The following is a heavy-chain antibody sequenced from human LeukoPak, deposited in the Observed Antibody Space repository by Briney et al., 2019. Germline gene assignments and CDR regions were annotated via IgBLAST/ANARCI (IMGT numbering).Heavy chain of an antibody. CDR3: VRDSSGYGSFDY. CDR1: EFTFSSFA. V-gene: IGHV3-23*01. CDR2: VSGSGGST. Sequence: GGSLRLSCAASEFTFSSFAMSWVRQAPGKGLEWVSRVSGSGGSTYYADSVKGRFSISRDNSKNTLYLQMNSLRAEDTAVYYCVRDSSGYGSFDYWGRGTLVTVSS. D-gene: IGHD3-22*01. J-gene: IGHJ4*02.